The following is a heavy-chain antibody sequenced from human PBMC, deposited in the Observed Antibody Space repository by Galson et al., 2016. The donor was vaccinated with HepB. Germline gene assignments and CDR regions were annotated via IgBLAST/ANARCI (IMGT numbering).Heavy chain of an antibody. CDR1: GASLTSGDW. D-gene: IGHD2/OR15-2a*01. J-gene: IGHJ5*02. Sequence: SETLSLTCAVSGASLTSGDWWSWVRQPPRKGLEWIGEIYHSGSTNYNPSLRSRVTMSVDKSKNQFSLNLTSVTAADTAVYYCARIPSQSYGFRNTFRGGGVNWFDPWGQGTLVTVSS. CDR3: ARIPSQSYGFRNTFRGGGVNWFDP. CDR2: IYHSGST. V-gene: IGHV4-4*02.